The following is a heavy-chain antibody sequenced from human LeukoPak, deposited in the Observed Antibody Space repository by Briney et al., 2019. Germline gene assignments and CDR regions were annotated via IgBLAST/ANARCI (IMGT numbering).Heavy chain of an antibody. CDR3: ARALLFTAMVPFDY. D-gene: IGHD5-18*01. V-gene: IGHV3-30-3*01. Sequence: SGGSLRLSCAASGFTFSSYAMHWVRQAPGKGLEWVAVISYDGSNKYYADSVKGRFTISRDNSKNTLYLQMNSLRTEDTAVYYCARALLFTAMVPFDYWGQGTLVTVSS. CDR2: ISYDGSNK. J-gene: IGHJ4*02. CDR1: GFTFSSYA.